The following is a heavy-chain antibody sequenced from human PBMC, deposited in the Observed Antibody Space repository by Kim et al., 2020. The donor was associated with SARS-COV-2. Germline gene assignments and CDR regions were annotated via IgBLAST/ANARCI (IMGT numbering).Heavy chain of an antibody. Sequence: SETLSLTCTVSGGSISSSSYYWGWIRQPPGKGLEWIGSIYYSGSTYYNPSLKSRVTISVDTSKNQFSLTLSSVTAADTAVYYCVLRLRDYVWGSYRSGSDYWGQGTLVTVSS. J-gene: IGHJ4*02. CDR1: GGSISSSSYY. V-gene: IGHV4-39*07. D-gene: IGHD3-16*02. CDR2: IYYSGST. CDR3: VLRLRDYVWGSYRSGSDY.